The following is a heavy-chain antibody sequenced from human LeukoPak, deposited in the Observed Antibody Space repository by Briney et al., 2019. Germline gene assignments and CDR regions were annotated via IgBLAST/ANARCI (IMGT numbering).Heavy chain of an antibody. CDR2: TYTSGST. J-gene: IGHJ6*02. CDR1: GGSISSYY. V-gene: IGHV4-4*07. CDR3: ARDQIQLVSWYYYGMDV. D-gene: IGHD5-18*01. Sequence: SETLSLTCTVSGGSISSYYWSWIRQPAGKGLEWIGRTYTSGSTNYNPSLKSRVTMSVDTSKNQFSLKLSSVTAADTAVYYCARDQIQLVSWYYYGMDVWGQGTTVTVSS.